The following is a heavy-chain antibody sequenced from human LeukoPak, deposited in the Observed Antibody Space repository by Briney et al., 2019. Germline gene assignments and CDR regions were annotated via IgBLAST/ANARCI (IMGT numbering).Heavy chain of an antibody. D-gene: IGHD6-25*01. Sequence: PGGSLRLSCVASGFTFSTFAMTWVRQAPGKGLEWVSYIYSSSTIIYYADSVKGRFTISRDNAKNSLYLQMSSLRAEDTAVYYCSKEPTVIAADNNWFDPWGQGTLVTVSS. CDR3: SKEPTVIAADNNWFDP. CDR1: GFTFSTFA. J-gene: IGHJ5*02. V-gene: IGHV3-48*01. CDR2: IYSSSTII.